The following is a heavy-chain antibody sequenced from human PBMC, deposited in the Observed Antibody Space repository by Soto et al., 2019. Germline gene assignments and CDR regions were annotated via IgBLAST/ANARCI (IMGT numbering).Heavy chain of an antibody. J-gene: IGHJ3*01. Sequence: QVQLQESGPGLVKPSETLSLTCTVSGGSISSYYWSWIRQPPGKGLEWIGYIYYSGSTNYNPSLKSRVTVSVDTSKNRFSLKLSSVTAADTAVYYCASISRKGSSWPISWGQGTMVTVSS. D-gene: IGHD6-13*01. CDR2: IYYSGST. V-gene: IGHV4-59*08. CDR1: GGSISSYY. CDR3: ASISRKGSSWPIS.